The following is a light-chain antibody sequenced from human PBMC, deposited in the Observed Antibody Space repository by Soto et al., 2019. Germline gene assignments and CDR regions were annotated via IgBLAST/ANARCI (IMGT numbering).Light chain of an antibody. CDR3: QQYGFS. Sequence: DIQMTQSPSTLSASVGDRVTITCRASQSVSYFLAWYQQKPGMAPKLQIHDASSLESGVPSRCSGSGSGSEFTLTISTLQPDDSATYYCQQYGFSFGPGTKVEIK. J-gene: IGKJ3*01. CDR1: QSVSYF. CDR2: DAS. V-gene: IGKV1-5*01.